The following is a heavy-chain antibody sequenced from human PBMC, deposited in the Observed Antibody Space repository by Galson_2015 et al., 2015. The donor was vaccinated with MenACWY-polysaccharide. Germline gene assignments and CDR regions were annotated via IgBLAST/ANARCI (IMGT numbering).Heavy chain of an antibody. CDR2: ISGSGGST. CDR1: GFTFSSYA. J-gene: IGHJ4*02. Sequence: SLRLSCAASGFTFSSYAMSWVRQAPGKGLEWVSAISGSGGSTYYADSVKGRFTISRDKSKNTLYLQMNSLRAEDTAVYYCATEGQEEKDYYDSSGLGYCWGQGTLVTVSS. D-gene: IGHD3-22*01. CDR3: ATEGQEEKDYYDSSGLGYC. V-gene: IGHV3-23*01.